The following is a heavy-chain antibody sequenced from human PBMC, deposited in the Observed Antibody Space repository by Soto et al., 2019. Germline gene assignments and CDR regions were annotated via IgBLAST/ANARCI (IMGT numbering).Heavy chain of an antibody. CDR2: ISWNSGSI. CDR3: AKVDFPSTVTGAIDI. D-gene: IGHD4-4*01. J-gene: IGHJ3*02. CDR1: GFTFDDYA. V-gene: IGHV3-9*01. Sequence: EVQLVESGGGLVQPGRSLRLSCAASGFTFDDYAMHWVRQAPGKGLEWVSGISWNSGSIGYADSVKGRFTISRDNAKNFLYLQMNSLRAEDTALYYCAKVDFPSTVTGAIDIWGQGTMVTVSS.